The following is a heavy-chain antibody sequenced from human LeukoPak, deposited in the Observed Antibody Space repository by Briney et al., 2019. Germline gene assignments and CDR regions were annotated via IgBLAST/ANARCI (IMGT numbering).Heavy chain of an antibody. Sequence: SVKVSCKAPGGTFSSYAISWVRQAPGQGLEWMGGIIPIFGTANYAQKFQGRVTITTDESTSTAYMELSSLRSEDTAVYYCARVAAPHHYYYYYMDVWGKGTTVTVSS. D-gene: IGHD2-15*01. CDR3: ARVAAPHHYYYYYMDV. J-gene: IGHJ6*03. CDR1: GGTFSSYA. CDR2: IIPIFGTA. V-gene: IGHV1-69*05.